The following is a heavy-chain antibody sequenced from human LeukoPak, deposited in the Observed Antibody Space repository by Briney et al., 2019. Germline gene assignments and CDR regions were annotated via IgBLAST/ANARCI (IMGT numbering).Heavy chain of an antibody. CDR1: GGSISSGSYY. D-gene: IGHD2-15*01. Sequence: PSETLSLTCTVSGGSISSGSYYWSWIRQPAGKGLEWIGRIYSSGSTNYNPSLKSRVTISLDTSKNQFSLKLSSVTAADTAVYYCARGYCSGGSCYSYYYYNYMDVWGRGTTVTVSS. CDR2: IYSSGST. V-gene: IGHV4-61*02. J-gene: IGHJ6*03. CDR3: ARGYCSGGSCYSYYYYNYMDV.